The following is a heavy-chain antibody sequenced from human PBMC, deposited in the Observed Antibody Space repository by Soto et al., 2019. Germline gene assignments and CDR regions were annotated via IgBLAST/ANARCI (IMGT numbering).Heavy chain of an antibody. Sequence: QVQLVQSGAEVKKPGASVKVSCKASGYTFTSYDINWVRQATGQGCEWMGWMNPNSGNTGYAQKFQGRVPTTRNTDRITAYIELSSLRSEDTAVYYCAKAGWQLHDYWGQGALVTVSA. CDR3: AKAGWQLHDY. V-gene: IGHV1-8*01. D-gene: IGHD2-15*01. CDR2: MNPNSGNT. J-gene: IGHJ4*02. CDR1: GYTFTSYD.